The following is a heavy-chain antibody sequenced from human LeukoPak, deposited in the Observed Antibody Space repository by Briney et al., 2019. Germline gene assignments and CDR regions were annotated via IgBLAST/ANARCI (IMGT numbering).Heavy chain of an antibody. CDR2: INSDGSST. Sequence: GGSLRLSCAASGFTFSSYWMHWVRQAPGKGLVWVSRINSDGSSTKYADSVKGRFTISRDNAKNTLYLQMNSLRAEDTAVYYCARIASRDYFDYWGQGSLVTVSS. J-gene: IGHJ4*02. CDR1: GFTFSSYW. D-gene: IGHD2-2*01. CDR3: ARIASRDYFDY. V-gene: IGHV3-74*01.